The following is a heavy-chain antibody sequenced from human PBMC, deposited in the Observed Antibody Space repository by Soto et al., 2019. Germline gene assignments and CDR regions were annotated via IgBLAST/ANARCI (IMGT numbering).Heavy chain of an antibody. D-gene: IGHD3-3*01. CDR1: GGTFSSYA. V-gene: IGHV1-69*13. CDR3: ARDLRPYYDFWGGYPPPYYGMDV. CDR2: IIPIFGTA. Sequence: SVKVSCKASGGTFSSYAISWVRQAPGQGLEWMGGIIPIFGTANYAQKFQGRVTITADESTSTAYMELSSLRSEDTAVYYCARDLRPYYDFWGGYPPPYYGMDVWGQGTTVTVSS. J-gene: IGHJ6*02.